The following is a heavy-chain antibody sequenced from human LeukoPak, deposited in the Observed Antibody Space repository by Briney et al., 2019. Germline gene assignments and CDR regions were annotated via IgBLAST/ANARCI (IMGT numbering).Heavy chain of an antibody. CDR2: INHSGST. J-gene: IGHJ4*02. Sequence: SETLSLTCAVYGGSFSGYYWSWIRQPPGKGLEWIGEINHSGSTNYNPSLKSRVTISGDTSKNQFSLKLSSVTAADTAVYYCARVIAAAGIRCFDYWGQGTLVTVSS. CDR3: ARVIAAAGIRCFDY. V-gene: IGHV4-34*01. D-gene: IGHD6-13*01. CDR1: GGSFSGYY.